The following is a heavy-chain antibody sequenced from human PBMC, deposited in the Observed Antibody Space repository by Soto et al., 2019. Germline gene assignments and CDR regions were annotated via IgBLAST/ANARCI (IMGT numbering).Heavy chain of an antibody. D-gene: IGHD2-21*02. V-gene: IGHV3-9*01. CDR3: AKDRWRLWGRFFDY. CDR1: GFTFDDYA. Sequence: PGGSLRLSCAASGFTFDDYAMHWVRQAPGKGLEWVSGISWNSGSIGYADSVKGRFTISRDNAKNSLYLQMNSLRAEDTALYYCAKDRWRLWGRFFDYWGQGTLVTVSS. J-gene: IGHJ4*02. CDR2: ISWNSGSI.